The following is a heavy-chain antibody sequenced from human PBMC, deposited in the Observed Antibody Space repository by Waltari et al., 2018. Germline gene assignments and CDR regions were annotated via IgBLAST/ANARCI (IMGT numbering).Heavy chain of an antibody. J-gene: IGHJ6*02. CDR3: ASVDYRRMSRYYGMDV. CDR2: ILPIFGTA. CDR1: GGTFSSYA. V-gene: IGHV1-69*01. Sequence: QVQLVQSGAEVKKPGSSVKVSCKASGGTFSSYAISWVRQSPGQGLEWIGGILPIFGTANYAQKFQGRVTITADESTSTAYMELSSLRSEDTAVYYCASVDYRRMSRYYGMDVWGQGTTVTVSS. D-gene: IGHD4-17*01.